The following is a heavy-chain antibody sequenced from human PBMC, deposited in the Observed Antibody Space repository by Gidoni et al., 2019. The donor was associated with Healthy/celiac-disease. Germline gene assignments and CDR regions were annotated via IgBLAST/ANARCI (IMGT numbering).Heavy chain of an antibody. CDR2: ISAYNGNT. J-gene: IGHJ6*02. V-gene: IGHV1-18*01. Sequence: QVQLVQSGAEVKKPGASVKVSCKASGYTFTSYGIRWVRQAPGQGLEWMGWISAYNGNTNYAQKLQGRVTMTTDTSTSTAYMELRSLRSDDTAVYYCARDSYHGGKGGYYYYGMDVWGQGTTVTVSS. CDR1: GYTFTSYG. CDR3: ARDSYHGGKGGYYYYGMDV. D-gene: IGHD2-15*01.